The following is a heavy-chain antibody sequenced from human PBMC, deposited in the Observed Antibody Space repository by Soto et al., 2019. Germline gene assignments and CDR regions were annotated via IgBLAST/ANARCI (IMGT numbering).Heavy chain of an antibody. CDR1: GFTFSDYY. V-gene: IGHV3-11*01. CDR3: ARDQQQLAKSYDGMDV. CDR2: ISSSGSTI. Sequence: QVQLVESGGGMVKPGGSLRLSCAASGFTFSDYYMSWIRQAPGKGLEGVSYISSSGSTIYYADYVKGRFTISRDNTKNSMFLQMNSLRAEDTSVDYCARDQQQLAKSYDGMDVWGQGTTVTVSS. J-gene: IGHJ6*02. D-gene: IGHD6-13*01.